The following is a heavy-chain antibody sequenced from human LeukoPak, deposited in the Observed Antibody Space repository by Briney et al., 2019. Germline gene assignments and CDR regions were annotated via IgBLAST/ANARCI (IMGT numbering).Heavy chain of an antibody. CDR3: ARGGWLVLRYFDY. CDR1: GYTFTSYD. J-gene: IGHJ4*02. D-gene: IGHD3-9*01. V-gene: IGHV1-8*01. Sequence: ASATVSCKASGYTFTSYDINWVRQAPGQGLEWMGWMNPNSGDAGYAQKFQGRVTMTRNTSISTAYMELSSLRSEDTAVYYCARGGWLVLRYFDYWGQGTLVTVSS. CDR2: MNPNSGDA.